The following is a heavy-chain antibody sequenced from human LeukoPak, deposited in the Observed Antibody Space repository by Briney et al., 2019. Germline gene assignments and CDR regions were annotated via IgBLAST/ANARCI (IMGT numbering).Heavy chain of an antibody. CDR3: ARAPAGWYGCDY. D-gene: IGHD6-19*01. CDR2: IYSDGSTT. J-gene: IGHJ4*02. V-gene: IGHV3-74*01. Sequence: GGSLRLSCVASGFTFSSYLMHWVRQAPGKGLEWVSRIYSDGSTTTYADSVKGRFTISRDNAKNTLYLQMNSLRVEDTAVYYCARAPAGWYGCDYWGQGTLVTVSS. CDR1: GFTFSSYL.